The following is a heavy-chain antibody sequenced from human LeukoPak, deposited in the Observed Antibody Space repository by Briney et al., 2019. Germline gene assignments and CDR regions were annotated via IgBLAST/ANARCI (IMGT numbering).Heavy chain of an antibody. CDR2: IWYDGSNK. CDR1: GFTFSSYG. D-gene: IGHD1-26*01. J-gene: IGHJ4*02. CDR3: ARMASRRIVGATKADY. V-gene: IGHV3-33*01. Sequence: PGRSLRLSCAASGFTFSSYGMHWVRQAPGKGLEWVAVIWYDGSNKYYADSVKGRFTISRDNSKNTLYLQMNSLRAEDTAVYYCARMASRRIVGATKADYWGQGTLVTVSS.